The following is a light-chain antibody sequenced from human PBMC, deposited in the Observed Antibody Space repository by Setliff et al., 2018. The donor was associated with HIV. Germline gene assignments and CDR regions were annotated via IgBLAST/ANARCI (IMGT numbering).Light chain of an antibody. Sequence: QSVLTQPASVSGSPGQSITISCTGTSSDVGGYNYVSWYQQHPGKAPKLIIYEVSNRPSGISNRLSGSKSGNTASLTISGLQPEDEADYYCSSYTITNTLPFGTGTKVTVL. J-gene: IGLJ1*01. CDR2: EVS. CDR3: SSYTITNTLP. CDR1: SSDVGGYNY. V-gene: IGLV2-14*01.